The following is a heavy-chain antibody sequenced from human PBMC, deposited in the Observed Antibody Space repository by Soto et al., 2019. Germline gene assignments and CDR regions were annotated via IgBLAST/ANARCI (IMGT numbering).Heavy chain of an antibody. Sequence: QVQLVESGGGVVQPGRSLRLSCAASGFTFRSYAMHWVRQAPGKGLECVAVISYDGSNKFYRDYVKGRFTISRDNSKNTLYLQINSLRYEDTAVYYCARGDREDIAVVIGVRPGEYRVDVWGQGTTVTFSS. CDR3: ARGDREDIAVVIGVRPGEYRVDV. D-gene: IGHD2-15*01. V-gene: IGHV3-30-3*01. CDR1: GFTFRSYA. CDR2: ISYDGSNK. J-gene: IGHJ6*02.